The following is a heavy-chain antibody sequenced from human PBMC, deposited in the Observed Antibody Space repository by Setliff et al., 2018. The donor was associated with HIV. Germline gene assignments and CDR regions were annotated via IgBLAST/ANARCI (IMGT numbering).Heavy chain of an antibody. CDR3: AREGIAAVYGVWFDP. CDR1: GYTFTSYG. Sequence: ASVKVSCKTSGYTFTSYGISWVRQAPGQGLEWMGWINTNTGNPTYAQGFTGRFVFSLDTSVSTAYLQISSLKAEDTAVYYCAREGIAAVYGVWFDPWGQGTLVTVSS. V-gene: IGHV7-4-1*02. J-gene: IGHJ5*02. D-gene: IGHD6-13*01. CDR2: INTNTGNP.